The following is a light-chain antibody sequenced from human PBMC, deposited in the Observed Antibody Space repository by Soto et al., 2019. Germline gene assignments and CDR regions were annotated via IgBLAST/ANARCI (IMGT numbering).Light chain of an antibody. V-gene: IGLV1-44*01. CDR2: NNN. Sequence: QSVLTQPTSASGTPVPRVTISFSGSSFNIGTYNVNWYRQLPGTAPKLLIHNNNERPSGVPDRFSGSKSGTSASLAISGLQSEDEADYYCAAWDDSLNTYVFGIGTKVTVL. J-gene: IGLJ1*01. CDR3: AAWDDSLNTYV. CDR1: SFNIGTYN.